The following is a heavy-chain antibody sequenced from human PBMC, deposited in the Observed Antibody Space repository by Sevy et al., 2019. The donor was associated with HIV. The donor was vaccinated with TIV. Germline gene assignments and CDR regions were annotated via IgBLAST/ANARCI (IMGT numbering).Heavy chain of an antibody. CDR3: ARDLPPSATTVAHFDC. V-gene: IGHV3-48*03. D-gene: IGHD4-17*01. CDR1: GFTFSSYE. J-gene: IGHJ4*02. Sequence: GGSLRLSCAASGFTFSSYEMNWVRQAPGKGLEWVSYISNSGNTISYSDSVRGRFTISRDNARNSLYLQMNSLRAEDTAVYYSARDLPPSATTVAHFDCWGQGTLVTVSS. CDR2: ISNSGNTI.